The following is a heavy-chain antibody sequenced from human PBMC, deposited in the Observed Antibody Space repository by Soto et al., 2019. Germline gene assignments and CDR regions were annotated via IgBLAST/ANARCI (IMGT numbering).Heavy chain of an antibody. CDR1: GFTFSSYA. V-gene: IGHV3-30-3*02. CDR3: AKTVTHNYGYFDL. Sequence: QVQLVESGGGVVQPGRSLRLSCAASGFTFSSYAMHWVRQAPGKGLEWVAVISYDGSNKYYADSVKGRFTISRDNSKNTLYLQMNSLRAEDTAVYYCAKTVTHNYGYFDLWGRGTLVTVSS. CDR2: ISYDGSNK. D-gene: IGHD4-17*01. J-gene: IGHJ2*01.